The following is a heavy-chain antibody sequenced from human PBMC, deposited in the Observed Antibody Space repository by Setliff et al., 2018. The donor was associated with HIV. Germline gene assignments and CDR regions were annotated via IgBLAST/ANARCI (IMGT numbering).Heavy chain of an antibody. Sequence: SETLSLTCAVYGGSFSGYYWSWIRQPPGKGLEWIGEINRSGGTKYNPSLKSRVTISVDMSKNHFSLSLTSVTAADTAVYYCACHIVGAPPGGYYFDYWGQGTLVTVSS. J-gene: IGHJ4*02. D-gene: IGHD1-26*01. CDR1: GGSFSGYY. CDR3: ACHIVGAPPGGYYFDY. CDR2: INRSGGT. V-gene: IGHV4-34*01.